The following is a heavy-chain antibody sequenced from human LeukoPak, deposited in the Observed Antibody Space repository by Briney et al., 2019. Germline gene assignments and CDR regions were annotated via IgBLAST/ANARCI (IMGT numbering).Heavy chain of an antibody. J-gene: IGHJ4*02. CDR3: ARDSGWFKADY. D-gene: IGHD6-19*01. Sequence: GGSLRLSSAASGFTFSSSWMNWVRQAPGKGLEWVAMIKGDGSVKLYLDSVKGRFTISRDNAGNSLYLQMNSLRAEDTAVYYCARDSGWFKADYWGQGTLVTVSS. CDR1: GFTFSSSW. V-gene: IGHV3-7*01. CDR2: IKGDGSVK.